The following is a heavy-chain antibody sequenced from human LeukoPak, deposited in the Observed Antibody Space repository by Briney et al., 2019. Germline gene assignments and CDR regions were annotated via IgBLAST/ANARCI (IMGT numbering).Heavy chain of an antibody. CDR1: GFTVSNNY. D-gene: IGHD3-16*02. V-gene: IGHV3-53*01. J-gene: IGHJ6*03. CDR2: IYSGGST. Sequence: PGGSLRLSCAASGFTVSNNYMRWVRQAPGKGLEWVSLIYSGGSTYYADSVKGRFTISRDNSKNTLYLQMNSLRAEDTAVYYCAKVGMITFGGVIAPGDYMDVWGKGTTVTISS. CDR3: AKVGMITFGGVIAPGDYMDV.